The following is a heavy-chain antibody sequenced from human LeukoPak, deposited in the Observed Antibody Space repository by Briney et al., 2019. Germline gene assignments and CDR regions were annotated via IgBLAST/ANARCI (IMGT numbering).Heavy chain of an antibody. CDR1: GLTFSSYA. J-gene: IGHJ4*02. D-gene: IGHD6-13*01. CDR3: AKDSSSHFDY. Sequence: GGSLRLSCAASGLTFSSYAMHWVRQAPGKGLEYVSAISSNGGSTYYANSVKGRFTISRDNSKNTLYLQMNSLRAEDTAVYYRAKDSSSHFDYWGQGTLVTVSS. V-gene: IGHV3-64*01. CDR2: ISSNGGST.